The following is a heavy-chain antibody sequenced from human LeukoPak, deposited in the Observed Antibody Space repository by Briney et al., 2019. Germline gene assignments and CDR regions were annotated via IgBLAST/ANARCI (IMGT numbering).Heavy chain of an antibody. CDR2: IDSDGSGA. V-gene: IGHV3-74*01. CDR1: GFTFSTYW. Sequence: PGGSLRLSCAASGFTFSTYWMHWVRQAPGMGLVWVSRIDSDGSGASYADSVKGRFTISRDNAKNTLYLQMNSLRAEDTAVYYCARPTQDSSGWPTKYYFDYWGQGTLVTVSS. CDR3: ARPTQDSSGWPTKYYFDY. J-gene: IGHJ4*02. D-gene: IGHD6-19*01.